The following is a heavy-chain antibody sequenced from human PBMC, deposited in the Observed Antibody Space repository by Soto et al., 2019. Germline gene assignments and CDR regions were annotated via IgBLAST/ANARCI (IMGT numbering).Heavy chain of an antibody. Sequence: QVQLVQSGAEVKRPGASVMVSCRATGYTFKNYDINWVRQATGQGLEWMGRMNPNSGNTGYAQKFQGRVTMTRNTSISTAYLELSSLRSEDTAVYYCARAPVYGGNGWLEPWGQGTLVTVSS. J-gene: IGHJ5*02. CDR2: MNPNSGNT. D-gene: IGHD2-15*01. V-gene: IGHV1-8*01. CDR3: ARAPVYGGNGWLEP. CDR1: GYTFKNYD.